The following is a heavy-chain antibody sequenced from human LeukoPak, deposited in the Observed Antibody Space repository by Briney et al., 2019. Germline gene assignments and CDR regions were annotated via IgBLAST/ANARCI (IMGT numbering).Heavy chain of an antibody. CDR3: ARAFKGHIAAAPAGY. Sequence: GGSLRLSCAASGFTFSSYAMHWVRQAPGKGLEWVAVISYDGSNKYYADSVKGRFTISRDNSKNTLYLQMNSLRAEDTAVYYCARAFKGHIAAAPAGYWGQGTPVTVSS. V-gene: IGHV3-30-3*01. CDR2: ISYDGSNK. D-gene: IGHD6-13*01. J-gene: IGHJ4*02. CDR1: GFTFSSYA.